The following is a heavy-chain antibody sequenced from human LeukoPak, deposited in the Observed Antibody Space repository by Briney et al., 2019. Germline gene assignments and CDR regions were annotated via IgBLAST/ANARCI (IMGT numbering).Heavy chain of an antibody. CDR3: AKDIYDYVSDAFDI. J-gene: IGHJ3*02. Sequence: GGSLRLSCAASGFTFSDYYMSWIRQAPGKGLEWVSAISGSGGSTYYADSVKGRFTISRDNSKNTLYLQMNSLRAEDTAVYYCAKDIYDYVSDAFDIWGQGTMVTVSS. V-gene: IGHV3-23*01. CDR2: ISGSGGST. D-gene: IGHD3-16*01. CDR1: GFTFSDYY.